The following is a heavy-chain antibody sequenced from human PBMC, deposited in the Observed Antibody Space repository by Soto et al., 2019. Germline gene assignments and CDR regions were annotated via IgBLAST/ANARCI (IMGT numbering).Heavy chain of an antibody. CDR3: ARVHDFWSLDV. CDR2: INHNGSNK. J-gene: IGHJ6*04. Sequence: QPGGSLRLSCVASGFTFSSYAMSWVRQAPGKGLEWVSNINHNGSNKYYVDSVKGRFTIPRDNAKKSLYLQMNSLRAEDTAVYYCARVHDFWSLDVWGKGTTVTVSS. V-gene: IGHV3-7*01. D-gene: IGHD3-3*01. CDR1: GFTFSSYA.